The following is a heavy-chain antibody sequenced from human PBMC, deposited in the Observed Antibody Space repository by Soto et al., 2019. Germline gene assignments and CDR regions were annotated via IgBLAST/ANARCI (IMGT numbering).Heavy chain of an antibody. CDR1: GFTFSSYG. V-gene: IGHV3-30*18. D-gene: IGHD2-15*01. CDR2: ISYDGSNK. CDR3: AKDNVLLLEYFQH. Sequence: QVQLVESGGGVVQPGRSLRLSCEASGFTFSSYGMHWVRQAPGKGLEWVAVISYDGSNKYYADSVKGRFTISRDNSKNTLYLQMNSLRAEDTAVYYCAKDNVLLLEYFQHWGQGTLVTVSS. J-gene: IGHJ1*01.